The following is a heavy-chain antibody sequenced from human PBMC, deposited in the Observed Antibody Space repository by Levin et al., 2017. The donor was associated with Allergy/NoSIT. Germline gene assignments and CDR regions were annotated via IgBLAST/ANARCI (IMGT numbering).Heavy chain of an antibody. CDR3: AKDMFPYYYYDSSGYPPRNWFDP. CDR1: GFTFDDYA. Sequence: SLKISCAASGFTFDDYAMHWVRQAPGKGLEWVSGISWNSGSIGYADSVKGRFTISRDNAKNSLYLQMNSLRAEDTALYYCAKDMFPYYYYDSSGYPPRNWFDPWGQGTLVTVSS. J-gene: IGHJ5*02. CDR2: ISWNSGSI. V-gene: IGHV3-9*01. D-gene: IGHD3-22*01.